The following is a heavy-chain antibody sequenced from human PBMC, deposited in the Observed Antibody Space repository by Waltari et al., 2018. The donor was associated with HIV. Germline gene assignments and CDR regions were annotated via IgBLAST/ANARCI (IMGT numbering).Heavy chain of an antibody. CDR1: GYTFSDYY. V-gene: IGHV1-2*02. D-gene: IGHD6-19*01. CDR2: INPNSGGT. Sequence: QVQLVQSGAEVKEPGASVRVSCKGSGYTFSDYYIHWVRQAPGQGLEWRGGINPNSGGTNDEQKFQGRVTMTRDTSISAVYMEVKGLTYDDTAVYYCARPAVAGTGWFDSWGRGTLVTVSS. CDR3: ARPAVAGTGWFDS. J-gene: IGHJ5*01.